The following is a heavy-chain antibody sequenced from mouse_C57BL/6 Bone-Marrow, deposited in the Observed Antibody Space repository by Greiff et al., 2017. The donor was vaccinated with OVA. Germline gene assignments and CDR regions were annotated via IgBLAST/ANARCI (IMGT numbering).Heavy chain of an antibody. Sequence: QVQLQQSGPGLVAPSQSLSITCTVSGFSLTSYAISWVRQPPGKGLEWLGVIWTGGGTNYNSALKSRLSISKDNSKSQVFLKMNSLQTDDTARYYCARKPIYYYGSSYWYFDVWGTGTTVTVSS. J-gene: IGHJ1*03. CDR2: IWTGGGT. CDR3: ARKPIYYYGSSYWYFDV. D-gene: IGHD1-1*01. V-gene: IGHV2-9-1*01. CDR1: GFSLTSYA.